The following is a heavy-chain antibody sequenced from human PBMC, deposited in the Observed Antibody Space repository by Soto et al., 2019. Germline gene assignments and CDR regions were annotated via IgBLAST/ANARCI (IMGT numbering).Heavy chain of an antibody. Sequence: QVQLVESGGGLVKPGGSLRLSCAASGFTFSDYYMTWIRQAPGKGLEWVSFISTVSSATNYADAVKGRFTISRDNAKNLVYLQRESLRAEDTAVYYCARYSASYLSAYFYGIDVWGQGATVTVSS. J-gene: IGHJ6*02. V-gene: IGHV3-11*06. CDR1: GFTFSDYY. CDR3: ARYSASYLSAYFYGIDV. CDR2: ISTVSSAT. D-gene: IGHD1-26*01.